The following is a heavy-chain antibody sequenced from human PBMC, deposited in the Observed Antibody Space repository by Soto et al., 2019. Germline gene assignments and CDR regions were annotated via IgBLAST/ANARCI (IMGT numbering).Heavy chain of an antibody. D-gene: IGHD6-13*01. Sequence: QVQLVESGGGVVQPGRSLRLSCAASGFTFSSYGMHWVRQAPGKGLEWVAVIWYDGSNKYYADSVKGRFTISRDNSKNTLYLQMNSLRAEDTAVYYCARGPFAYSSSWYRGVGMDVWGQGTTVTVSS. CDR1: GFTFSSYG. J-gene: IGHJ6*02. CDR2: IWYDGSNK. V-gene: IGHV3-33*01. CDR3: ARGPFAYSSSWYRGVGMDV.